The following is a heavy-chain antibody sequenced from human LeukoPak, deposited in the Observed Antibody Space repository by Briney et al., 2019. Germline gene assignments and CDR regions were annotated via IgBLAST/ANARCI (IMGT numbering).Heavy chain of an antibody. D-gene: IGHD6-19*01. Sequence: PGGSLRLSCAASGFTFSTYTMYWVRHPPGKRLEWVSIIGNNGGGIHYADSVKGRFTISRDNSKNTLYLQMNSLRAEDTAVYYCAKGAYSSGPNWFDPWGQGTLVTVSS. V-gene: IGHV3-23*01. CDR2: IGNNGGGI. J-gene: IGHJ5*02. CDR3: AKGAYSSGPNWFDP. CDR1: GFTFSTYT.